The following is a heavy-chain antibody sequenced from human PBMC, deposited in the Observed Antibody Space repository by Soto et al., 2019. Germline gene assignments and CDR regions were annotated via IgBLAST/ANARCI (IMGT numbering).Heavy chain of an antibody. CDR1: GGSFSGYY. CDR3: ARERYYGMDV. V-gene: IGHV4-34*01. CDR2: INHSGST. Sequence: KTSETLSLTCAVYGGSFSGYYWSWIRQPPGKGLEWIGEINHSGSTNYNPSLKSRVTISVDTSKNQFSLKLSSVTAADTAVYYCARERYYGMDVWGQGTTVTVSS. J-gene: IGHJ6*02.